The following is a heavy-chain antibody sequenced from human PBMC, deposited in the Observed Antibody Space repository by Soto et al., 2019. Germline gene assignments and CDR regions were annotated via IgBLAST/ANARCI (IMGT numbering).Heavy chain of an antibody. J-gene: IGHJ4*02. Sequence: QVQLVESGGGVVQPGRSLRLSCAASGFTFSSYGMHWVRQAPGKGLEWVAGIWYDGSNKYYADSVKGRFTISRDNSKNTLYLQMNSLRAEDTAVYYCARGAAAGTWCTGYWGQGTLVTVSS. V-gene: IGHV3-33*01. CDR3: ARGAAAGTWCTGY. D-gene: IGHD6-13*01. CDR1: GFTFSSYG. CDR2: IWYDGSNK.